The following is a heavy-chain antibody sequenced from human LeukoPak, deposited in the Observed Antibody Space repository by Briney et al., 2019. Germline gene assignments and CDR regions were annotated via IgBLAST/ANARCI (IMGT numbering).Heavy chain of an antibody. CDR3: ARFSYSSSWYLSGNNWFDP. V-gene: IGHV4-39*07. Sequence: SETLSLTCTVSGGSISSSSYYWGWIRQPPGKGLEWIGSIYYSGSTYYNPSLKSRVTISVDTSKNQFSLKLSSVTAADTAVYYCARFSYSSSWYLSGNNWFDPWGQGTLVTVSS. D-gene: IGHD6-13*01. CDR1: GGSISSSSYY. CDR2: IYYSGST. J-gene: IGHJ5*02.